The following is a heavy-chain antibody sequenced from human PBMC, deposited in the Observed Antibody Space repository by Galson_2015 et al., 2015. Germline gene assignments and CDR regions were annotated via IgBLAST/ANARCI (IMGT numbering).Heavy chain of an antibody. Sequence: ASGFTFRDYSMNWVRQAPGKGLEWISYISNGGSTIYYADSVKGRFTISRDNAKNSLYLQMNSLRDEDTAVYYCARDGPGVLRFLDVWGKGTTVTVPS. CDR3: ARDGPGVLRFLDV. CDR2: ISNGGSTI. V-gene: IGHV3-48*02. J-gene: IGHJ6*04. D-gene: IGHD3-3*01. CDR1: GFTFRDYS.